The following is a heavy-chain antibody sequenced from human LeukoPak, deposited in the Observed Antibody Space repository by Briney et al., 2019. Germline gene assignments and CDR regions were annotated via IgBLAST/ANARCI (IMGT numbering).Heavy chain of an antibody. Sequence: PGGSLRLSCAASGFTFSSYAMSWVRQAPGKGLEWVANINKDGSEKYYVDSVKGRFTISRDNAKNSLYLQMNSLRAEDTAVYYCAREGCCGAYYRAYGFWGQGTLVTVSS. CDR1: GFTFSSYA. CDR2: INKDGSEK. V-gene: IGHV3-7*01. D-gene: IGHD1-26*01. CDR3: AREGCCGAYYRAYGF. J-gene: IGHJ4*02.